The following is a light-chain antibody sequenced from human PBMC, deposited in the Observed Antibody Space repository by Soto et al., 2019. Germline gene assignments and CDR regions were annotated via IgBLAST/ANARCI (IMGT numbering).Light chain of an antibody. Sequence: QSVLTQPPSASGTPGQRVTISCSGGTSNIEPNTVTWYQQFPGTAPKVLIYDDHKRPSGVPDRFSGSKSGTSASLAISGLQSEDEAEYYCGVWDDTLNAQLFGPGPKVTVL. CDR2: DDH. CDR1: TSNIEPNT. J-gene: IGLJ1*01. V-gene: IGLV1-44*01. CDR3: GVWDDTLNAQL.